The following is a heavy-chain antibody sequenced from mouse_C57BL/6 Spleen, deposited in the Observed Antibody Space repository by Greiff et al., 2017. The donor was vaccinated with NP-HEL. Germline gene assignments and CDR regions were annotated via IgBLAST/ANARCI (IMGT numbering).Heavy chain of an antibody. V-gene: IGHV5-4*01. CDR2: ISDGGSYT. CDR3: AREHYSNYTWFAY. D-gene: IGHD2-5*01. Sequence: EVKLVESGGGLVKPGGSLKLSCAASGFTFSSYAMSWVRQTPEKRLEWVATISDGGSYTYYPDNVKGRFTISRDNAKNNLYLQMSHLKSEDTAMYYCAREHYSNYTWFAYWGQGTLVTVSA. CDR1: GFTFSSYA. J-gene: IGHJ3*01.